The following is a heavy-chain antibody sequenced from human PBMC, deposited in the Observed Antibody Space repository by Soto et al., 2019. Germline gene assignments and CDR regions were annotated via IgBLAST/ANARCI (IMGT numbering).Heavy chain of an antibody. D-gene: IGHD6-13*01. J-gene: IGHJ3*02. Sequence: SRKVSCKASGYPFTGYFMRWVRQAPGQGLEWMGWINPNSGGTNYAQKFQGWVTMTRDTSISTAYMELSRLRSDDTAVYYCARVVAAAADAFDIWGQGTMVTVSS. V-gene: IGHV1-2*04. CDR3: ARVVAAAADAFDI. CDR2: INPNSGGT. CDR1: GYPFTGYF.